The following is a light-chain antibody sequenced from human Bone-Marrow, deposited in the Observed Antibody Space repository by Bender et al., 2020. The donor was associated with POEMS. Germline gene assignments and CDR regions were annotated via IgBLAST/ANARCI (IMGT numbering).Light chain of an antibody. CDR3: ASYSRDNACVI. CDR1: NSDIGAYHY. V-gene: IGLV2-14*03. J-gene: IGLJ2*01. Sequence: QSALTQPRSVSGSPGQSITISCTGTNSDIGAYHYVSWYQHRPGTAPKLILYDVSYRPSGVSSRFSGSMSANTASLTVSGLQTEDEADYYCASYSRDNACVIFGGGTKLTVL. CDR2: DVS.